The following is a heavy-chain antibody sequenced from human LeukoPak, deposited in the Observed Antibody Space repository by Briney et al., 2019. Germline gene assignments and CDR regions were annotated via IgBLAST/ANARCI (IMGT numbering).Heavy chain of an antibody. D-gene: IGHD1-20*01. CDR2: INWNGGST. V-gene: IGHV3-20*04. CDR3: ARTHGTLTGTGFDY. Sequence: PGGSLRLSCAASGFTFDDYGMSWVRQAPGKGLEWVSGINWNGGSTGYADSVRGRFTTSRDNAKNSLFLQMNSLRAEDTAVYYCARTHGTLTGTGFDYWGQGTLVTVSS. J-gene: IGHJ4*02. CDR1: GFTFDDYG.